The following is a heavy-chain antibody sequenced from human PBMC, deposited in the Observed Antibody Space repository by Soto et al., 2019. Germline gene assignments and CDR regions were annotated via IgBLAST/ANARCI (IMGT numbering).Heavy chain of an antibody. V-gene: IGHV4-30-2*01. Sequence: PSETLCLTCTVSGGSINSCGYSWTWIRQPPGKGLEWIGFIYHTGTTYYNPSLKSRVTISVDRSKNQFSLKLNSVTAADTAVYYCARAEGGIVDYWGQGTLVTVS. J-gene: IGHJ4*02. CDR1: GGSINSCGYS. CDR2: IYHTGTT. CDR3: ARAEGGIVDY.